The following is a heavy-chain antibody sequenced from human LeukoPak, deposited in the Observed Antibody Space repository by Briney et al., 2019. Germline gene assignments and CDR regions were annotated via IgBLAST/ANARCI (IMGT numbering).Heavy chain of an antibody. CDR2: MNPNSGNT. J-gene: IGHJ4*02. D-gene: IGHD6-25*01. CDR3: AGRASGSYLLF. V-gene: IGHV1-8*02. CDR1: GGTFSSYA. Sequence: ASVKVSCKASGGTFSSYAISWVRQAPGQGLEWMGGMNPNSGNTGYAQKFQGRVTMTRNTSISTAYMELSSLRSEDTAIYYCAGRASGSYLLFWGQGILVTVSA.